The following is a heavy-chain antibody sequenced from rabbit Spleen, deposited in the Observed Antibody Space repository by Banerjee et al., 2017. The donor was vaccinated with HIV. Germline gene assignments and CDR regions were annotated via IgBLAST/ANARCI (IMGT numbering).Heavy chain of an antibody. D-gene: IGHD8-1*01. CDR3: ARDTGSSFSSYGMDL. Sequence: QSLEESGGDLVKPGASLTLTCTASGFSFSSSSYMCWVRQAPGKGLEWIACIDTGSSGFTYFATWAKGRFTISKTSSTTVTLQMTSLTAADTATYFCARDTGSSFSSYGMDLWGQGTLVTVS. V-gene: IGHV1S40*01. CDR2: IDTGSSGFT. CDR1: GFSFSSSSY. J-gene: IGHJ6*01.